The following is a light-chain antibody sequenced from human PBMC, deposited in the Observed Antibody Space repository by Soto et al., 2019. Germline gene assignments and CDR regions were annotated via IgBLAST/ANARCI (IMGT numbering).Light chain of an antibody. CDR1: SSEVGSYNL. CDR3: CSYAGSSTLV. V-gene: IGLV2-23*01. J-gene: IGLJ2*01. CDR2: EGR. Sequence: QSVLTQPASVSGSPGQTITISCIGISSEVGSYNLVSWYQQYPDKAPKLMIYEGRKRPSGVSNRFSGSKSGNTASLTISGLQAEDEADYYCCSYAGSSTLVFGGGTKLTVL.